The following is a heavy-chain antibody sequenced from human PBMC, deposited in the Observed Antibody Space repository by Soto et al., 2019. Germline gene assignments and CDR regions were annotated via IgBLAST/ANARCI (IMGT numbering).Heavy chain of an antibody. V-gene: IGHV1-3*01. Sequence: QVQLVQSGAEVKKPGASVKVSCKASGYTFTSYAMHWVRQAPGQRLEWMGWINAGNGNTKYSQKFQGRVTITRDTSASTAYMELSSLRSEDTAVYYWARDSGSRLHLGELSFYYYYYYMDVWGKGTTVTVSS. CDR2: INAGNGNT. CDR3: ARDSGSRLHLGELSFYYYYYYMDV. CDR1: GYTFTSYA. D-gene: IGHD3-16*02. J-gene: IGHJ6*03.